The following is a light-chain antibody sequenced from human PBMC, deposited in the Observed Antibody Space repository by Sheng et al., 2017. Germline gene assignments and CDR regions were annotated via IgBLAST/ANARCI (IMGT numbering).Light chain of an antibody. V-gene: IGKV3-11*01. CDR3: QQHGRSSS. J-gene: IGKJ2*04. CDR1: QSVSTF. Sequence: EIVLTQSPATLSLSPGERATLSCRASQSVSTFLAWYQQKPGQAPRLLIYDASNRATGVPARFSGSGSGTDFTLTISRLEPEDFAVYYCQQHGRSSSFGQGTKLEIK. CDR2: DAS.